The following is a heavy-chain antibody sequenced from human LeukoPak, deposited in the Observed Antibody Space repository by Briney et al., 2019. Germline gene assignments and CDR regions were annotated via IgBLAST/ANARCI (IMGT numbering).Heavy chain of an antibody. CDR3: AREGYYCSGSGTQKTFDY. Sequence: GASVKVSCKASGYTFTSHLMHWVRQAPGQGLEWMGVMNPSDGSTTYAQKFQGRLTMTWDTSTTTVYMELYSLRSEDTAVYFCAREGYYCSGSGTQKTFDYWCQGSLVTVSS. CDR1: GYTFTSHL. D-gene: IGHD3-10*01. J-gene: IGHJ4*02. V-gene: IGHV1-46*01. CDR2: MNPSDGST.